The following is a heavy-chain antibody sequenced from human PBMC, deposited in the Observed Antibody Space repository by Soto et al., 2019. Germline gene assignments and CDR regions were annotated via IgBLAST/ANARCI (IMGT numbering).Heavy chain of an antibody. CDR1: GGSFSGYY. V-gene: IGHV4-59*10. CDR3: AHRPSGWYLFDY. CDR2: IYISGST. D-gene: IGHD6-19*01. Sequence: SETLSLTCAVYGGSFSGYYWRWIRQPAGKGLEWIGRIYISGSTPSLRSRVTVSVDTSKKQFSLKLSSVTAADTAVYYCAHRPSGWYLFDYWGQGTLVTVSS. J-gene: IGHJ4*02.